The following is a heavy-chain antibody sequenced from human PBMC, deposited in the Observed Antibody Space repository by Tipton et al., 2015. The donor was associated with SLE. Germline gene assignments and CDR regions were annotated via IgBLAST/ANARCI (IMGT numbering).Heavy chain of an antibody. V-gene: IGHV4-34*01. CDR3: ARGSYDLSPTGVSPNPRYFDY. CDR1: DGSLRGYY. Sequence: TLSLTCAVYDGSLRGYYWSWIRQSPGKGLEWFGEIKQSGTTKYSSSLRSRVNISVDTFKNQFSLKLRSVTASDVAVYYCARGSYDLSPTGVSPNPRYFDYWGQGTLVTVSS. CDR2: IKQSGTT. J-gene: IGHJ4*02. D-gene: IGHD3-3*01.